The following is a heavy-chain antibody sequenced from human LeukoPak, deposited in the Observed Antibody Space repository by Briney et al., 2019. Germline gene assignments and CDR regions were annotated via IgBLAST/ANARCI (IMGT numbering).Heavy chain of an antibody. D-gene: IGHD1-14*01. J-gene: IGHJ3*02. CDR2: INPNSGGT. CDR1: GYTFTGYY. Sequence: GASVKVSCKASGYTFTGYYMHWVRQAPGQGLEWMGWINPNSGGTNYAQKFQGRVTMTRDTSISTAYMELSRLRSDDTAVYYCARWPSDHSDAFDIWGQGTMVTVSS. V-gene: IGHV1-2*02. CDR3: ARWPSDHSDAFDI.